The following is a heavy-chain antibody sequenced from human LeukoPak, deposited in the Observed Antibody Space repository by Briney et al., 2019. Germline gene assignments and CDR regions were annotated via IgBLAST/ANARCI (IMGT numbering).Heavy chain of an antibody. CDR1: GFTFSYYG. Sequence: PGGSLRLSCAASGFTFSYYGMHWVRQAPGKGLEWVAFIRNDGSNKYYADSVKGRFTISRDNSKNTLYLQMNSLRAEDTAVYYCAKLLSNSGRFLYWGQGTLDTVSS. CDR3: AKLLSNSGRFLY. J-gene: IGHJ4*02. D-gene: IGHD4-23*01. CDR2: IRNDGSNK. V-gene: IGHV3-30*02.